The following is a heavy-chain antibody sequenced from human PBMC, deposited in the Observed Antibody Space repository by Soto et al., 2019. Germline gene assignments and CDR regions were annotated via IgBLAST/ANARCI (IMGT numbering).Heavy chain of an antibody. CDR3: EIVSDTARIYGMDV. CDR1: GYTLTELS. Sequence: QVQLVQSGAEVKKPGASVKVSCKVSGYTLTELSMHWVRQAPGKGLEWMGGFDPEDGETIYAQKFQGRVTMTEDTSTTTSYMELSSLRSEDTDVYYCEIVSDTARIYGMDVWGQGTTVTVSS. D-gene: IGHD5-18*01. CDR2: FDPEDGET. J-gene: IGHJ6*02. V-gene: IGHV1-24*01.